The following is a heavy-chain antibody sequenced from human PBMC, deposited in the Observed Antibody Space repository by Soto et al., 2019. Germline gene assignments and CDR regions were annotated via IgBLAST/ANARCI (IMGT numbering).Heavy chain of an antibody. CDR3: ARASTTSIAARPNWFDP. D-gene: IGHD6-6*01. V-gene: IGHV4-59*06. Sequence: PSETLPLTCAVYGGSFSGYYWSWIRQPPGKGLEWIGYIYYSGSTYYNPSLKSRVTISVDTSKNQFSLKLSSVTAADTAVYYCARASTTSIAARPNWFDPWGKGTLVTVSS. J-gene: IGHJ5*02. CDR2: IYYSGST. CDR1: GGSFSGYY.